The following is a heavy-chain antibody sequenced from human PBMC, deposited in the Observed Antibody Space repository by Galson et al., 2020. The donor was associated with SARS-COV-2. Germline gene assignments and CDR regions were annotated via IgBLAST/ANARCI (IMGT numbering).Heavy chain of an antibody. V-gene: IGHV3-11*06. CDR3: ARSVDDYVWAFDY. Sequence: GGSLRLSCAASGFTFSDYYMSWIRQAPGKGLEWVSYISSSSSYTNYADSVKGRFTISRDNAKNSLYLQMNSLRAEDTAVYYCARSVDDYVWAFDYWGQGTLVTVSS. CDR2: ISSSSSYT. J-gene: IGHJ4*02. D-gene: IGHD3-16*01. CDR1: GFTFSDYY.